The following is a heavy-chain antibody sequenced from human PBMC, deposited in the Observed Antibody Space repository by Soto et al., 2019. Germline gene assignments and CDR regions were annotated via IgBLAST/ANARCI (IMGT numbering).Heavy chain of an antibody. CDR2: ISGSGGST. V-gene: IGHV3-23*01. Sequence: PGGSLRLSCAASGFTFSSYAMSWVRQAPGKGLEWVSAISGSGGSTYYADSVKGRFTISRDNSKNTLYLQMNSLRAEDTAVYYCAKAPYYYDSSGYYYAEGPVAYFDYWGQGTLVTVSS. J-gene: IGHJ4*02. D-gene: IGHD3-22*01. CDR3: AKAPYYYDSSGYYYAEGPVAYFDY. CDR1: GFTFSSYA.